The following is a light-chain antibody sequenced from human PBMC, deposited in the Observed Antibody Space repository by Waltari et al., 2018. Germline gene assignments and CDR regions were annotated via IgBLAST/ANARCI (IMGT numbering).Light chain of an antibody. J-gene: IGLJ3*02. V-gene: IGLV4-69*02. CDR2: LNNDGSH. CDR1: SGHSTYA. CDR3: QTWGTGFRV. Sequence: QLVLTQSPSASASLGASVKLTCTLSSGHSTYAIAWHQQQPEKGPRYLMKLNNDGSHIKGDGVPDRFSGSSSGAERYLTISSLQYEDEADYYCQTWGTGFRVFGGGTTLTVL.